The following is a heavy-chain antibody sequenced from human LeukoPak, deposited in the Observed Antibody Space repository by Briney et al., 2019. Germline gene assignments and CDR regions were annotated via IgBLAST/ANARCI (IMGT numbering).Heavy chain of an antibody. D-gene: IGHD5-12*01. CDR1: GGTFSSYA. CDR2: ISCYNGDT. Sequence: ASVKVSCKASGGTFSSYAISWVRQAPGQGLEWMGWISCYNGDTMYAQNVQGRVTMTTDTSTRTAYIELRSLRSDDTAMYYCARDPSNSAGYHAHFDSWGQGTLVTVSS. CDR3: ARDPSNSAGYHAHFDS. J-gene: IGHJ4*02. V-gene: IGHV1-18*01.